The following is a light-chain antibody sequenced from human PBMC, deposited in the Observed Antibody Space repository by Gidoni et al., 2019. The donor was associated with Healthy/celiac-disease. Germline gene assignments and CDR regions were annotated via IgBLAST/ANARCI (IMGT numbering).Light chain of an antibody. CDR1: HSVSSS. J-gene: IGKJ2*01. CDR3: QQYNTWPPST. Sequence: EIVSTQSPATLSVSPGERATLSCRARHSVSSSLAWYQQKPGQAPRLLLYRASTSAPGIPPRFSRSGSGTEFTLPISSLQSADFVVYYCQQYNTWPPSTFGQXTKLEIK. CDR2: RAS. V-gene: IGKV3-15*01.